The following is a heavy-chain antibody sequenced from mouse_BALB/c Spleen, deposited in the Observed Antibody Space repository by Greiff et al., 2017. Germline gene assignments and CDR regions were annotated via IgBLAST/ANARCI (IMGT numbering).Heavy chain of an antibody. V-gene: IGHV2-6-7*01. J-gene: IGHJ4*01. CDR2: IWGDGST. CDR3: AREGYPYAMDY. CDR1: GFSLTGYG. Sequence: QVQLKESGPGLVAPSQSLSITCTVSGFSLTGYGVNWVRQPPGKGLEWLGMIWGDGSTDYNSALKTRLSISKDNSKSQVFVKMNSLQTDDTARYYCAREGYPYAMDYWGQGTSVTVSS.